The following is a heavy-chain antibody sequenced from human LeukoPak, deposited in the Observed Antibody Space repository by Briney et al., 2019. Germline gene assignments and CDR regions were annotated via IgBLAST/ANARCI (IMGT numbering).Heavy chain of an antibody. Sequence: SETLSLTCTVSGTSISTYYWSWIRQPPGKGLEWIGYIYFSGSTNYNPSLKSRVTISVDTSKNQFSLKLSSVTAADTAVYYCARFTRGYTYGLWGQGTLVTVSS. J-gene: IGHJ4*02. CDR1: GTSISTYY. V-gene: IGHV4-59*08. D-gene: IGHD5-18*01. CDR3: ARFTRGYTYGL. CDR2: IYFSGST.